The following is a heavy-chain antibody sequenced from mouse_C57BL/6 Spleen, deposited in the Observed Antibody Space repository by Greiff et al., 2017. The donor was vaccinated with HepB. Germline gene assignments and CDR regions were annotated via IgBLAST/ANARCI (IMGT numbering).Heavy chain of an antibody. D-gene: IGHD2-5*01. J-gene: IGHJ2*01. CDR1: GYTFTSYT. CDR2: INPSSGYT. V-gene: IGHV1-4*01. CDR3: ARSGYSNYGDY. Sequence: VKLMESGAELARPGASVKMSCKASGYTFTSYTMHWVKQRPGQGLEWIGYINPSSGYTKYNQKFKDKATLTADKSSSTAYMQLSSLTSEDSAVYYCARSGYSNYGDYWGQGTTLTVSS.